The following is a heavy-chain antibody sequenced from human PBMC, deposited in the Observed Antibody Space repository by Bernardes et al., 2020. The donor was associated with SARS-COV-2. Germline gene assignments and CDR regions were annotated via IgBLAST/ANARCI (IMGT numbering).Heavy chain of an antibody. CDR1: GGSISNYY. V-gene: IGHV4-4*07. D-gene: IGHD3-10*01. J-gene: IGHJ3*02. Sequence: SETLSLTCTVSGGSISNYYWSWIRQPAGKGLEWIGHIYTSGSTNYNPSLKSRVTMSVDTSKNQFSLKLNSVTAADTAVYYCARSPINRPSGLWGSGSVTSFAAFDIWDQGTMVTVSS. CDR2: IYTSGST. CDR3: ARSPINRPSGLWGSGSVTSFAAFDI.